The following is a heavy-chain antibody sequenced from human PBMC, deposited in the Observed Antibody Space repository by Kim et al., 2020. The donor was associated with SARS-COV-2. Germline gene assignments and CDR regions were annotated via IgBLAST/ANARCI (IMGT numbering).Heavy chain of an antibody. CDR3: ANNDYANSRSGAMNV. D-gene: IGHD4-4*01. Sequence: ADSVKGRFIISRDNSKNTVYLEMNSLRAEDTAVYYCANNDYANSRSGAMNVWGHGTTVTVSS. V-gene: IGHV3-33*06. J-gene: IGHJ6*02.